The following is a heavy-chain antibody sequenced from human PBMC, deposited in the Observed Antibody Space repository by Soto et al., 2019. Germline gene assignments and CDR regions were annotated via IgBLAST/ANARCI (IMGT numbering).Heavy chain of an antibody. V-gene: IGHV4-34*01. CDR2: INHSGST. CDR3: ARVMCHITMVRGVIIPFWWFDP. D-gene: IGHD3-10*01. J-gene: IGHJ5*02. CDR1: GGSFSGYY. Sequence: SETLSLTCTVYGGSFSGYYWSWIRQPPGKGLEWIGEINHSGSTNYNPSLKSRVTISVDTSKNQFSLKLSSVTAADTAVYYCARVMCHITMVRGVIIPFWWFDPWGQGTLVTVSS.